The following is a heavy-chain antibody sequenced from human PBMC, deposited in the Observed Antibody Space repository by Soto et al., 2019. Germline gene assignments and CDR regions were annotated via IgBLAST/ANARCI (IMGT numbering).Heavy chain of an antibody. J-gene: IGHJ4*02. CDR3: TRGPRPISTGRGAY. CDR2: IYNDGTYS. V-gene: IGHV3-74*01. CDR1: GFIFKMYW. D-gene: IGHD3-9*01. Sequence: PGGSLRLSCAASGFIFKMYWMHWARQSPGKGLVWISRIYNDGTYSDYADSVRGRFTISRDNVNDTLYLQMNNLRAEDSGLYYCTRGPRPISTGRGAYGGQGTQVTFSS.